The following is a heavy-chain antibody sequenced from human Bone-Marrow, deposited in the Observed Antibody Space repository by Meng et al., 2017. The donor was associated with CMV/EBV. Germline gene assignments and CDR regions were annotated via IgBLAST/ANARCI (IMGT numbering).Heavy chain of an antibody. CDR3: ARTDFWGAYDTEISWYDP. CDR1: GASVNSGDYY. V-gene: IGHV4-61*08. J-gene: IGHJ5*02. D-gene: IGHD3-3*01. CDR2: IYYSGNT. Sequence: SETLSLTCSVSGASVNSGDYYWSWIRQPPGKGLEWIGYIYYSGNTKYNPSLKSRVTISVDTSKNQFSLKLTSVTAADTAVYYCARTDFWGAYDTEISWYDPWGQRTLVTASS.